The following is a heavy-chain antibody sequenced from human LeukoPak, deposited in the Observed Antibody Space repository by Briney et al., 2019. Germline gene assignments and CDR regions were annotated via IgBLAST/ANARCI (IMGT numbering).Heavy chain of an antibody. CDR2: IYHSGRT. D-gene: IGHD4-17*01. V-gene: IGHV4-38-2*01. CDR1: GYSISSGYY. J-gene: IGHJ4*02. CDR3: ARLNSGDYAGFGFDY. Sequence: SETLSLTCGVSGYSISSGYYWGWIRQPPGKGLEWIVSIYHSGRTYYDPSLKSRVTISVDTSKNQFSLKLTSVTAADTAMYYCARLNSGDYAGFGFDYWGQGTLVTVSS.